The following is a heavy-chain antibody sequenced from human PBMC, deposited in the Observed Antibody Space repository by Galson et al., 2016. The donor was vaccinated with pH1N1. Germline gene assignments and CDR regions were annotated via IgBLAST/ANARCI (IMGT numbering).Heavy chain of an antibody. Sequence: SLRLSCAASGFTFSNVWMNWVRQAPGKGLEWVGRIKSRTDGGTTDYAAPVKARFTISRDDSKNTLYLQMNSLKTEDTGVDYCTIDEEFSGLWDSWGQGTLVTVSS. D-gene: IGHD5-12*01. CDR3: TIDEEFSGLWDS. V-gene: IGHV3-15*07. CDR2: IKSRTDGGTT. CDR1: GFTFSNVW. J-gene: IGHJ5*01.